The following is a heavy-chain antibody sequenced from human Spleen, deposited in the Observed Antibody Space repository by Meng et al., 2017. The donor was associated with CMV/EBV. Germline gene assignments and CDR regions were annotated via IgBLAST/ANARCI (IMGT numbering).Heavy chain of an antibody. Sequence: SETLSLTCTVSGGSVSSGSYYWSWIRQPPGKGLEWTWYIYYSGSTNYNPSLKSRVTISVDTSKNQFSLALSSVTAADTAVYYCARPRTPYTYYYGLDVWGQGTTVTVSS. CDR2: IYYSGST. J-gene: IGHJ6*02. CDR3: ARPRTPYTYYYGLDV. V-gene: IGHV4-61*01. CDR1: GGSVSSGSYY. D-gene: IGHD2-2*02.